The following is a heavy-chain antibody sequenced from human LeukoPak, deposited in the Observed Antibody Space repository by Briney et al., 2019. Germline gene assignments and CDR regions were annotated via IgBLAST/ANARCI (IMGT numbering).Heavy chain of an antibody. D-gene: IGHD4-17*01. CDR1: GFTFSSYS. Sequence: GGSLRLSCAASGFTFSSYSMNWVRQAPGKGLEWVSSISSSSSYIYYADSMKGRFTISRDNAKNSLYLQMNSLRAEDTAVYYCARLTVTTKGYYGMDVWGQGTTVTVSS. CDR2: ISSSSSYI. J-gene: IGHJ6*02. V-gene: IGHV3-21*01. CDR3: ARLTVTTKGYYGMDV.